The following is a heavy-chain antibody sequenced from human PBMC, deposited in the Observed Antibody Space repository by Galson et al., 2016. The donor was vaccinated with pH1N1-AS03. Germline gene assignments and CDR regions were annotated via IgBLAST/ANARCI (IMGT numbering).Heavy chain of an antibody. Sequence: SLRLSCAASGFTFSSYAMYWVRQAPGKGLEYVSAISGNGVSTYYAHSVKGRFTISRDNSKNTLYLQMGSLRAEDMAVYYCARGPVSYSNYWFPPPDYWGHGTLVTVSS. CDR1: GFTFSSYA. CDR2: ISGNGVST. J-gene: IGHJ4*01. V-gene: IGHV3-64*01. D-gene: IGHD6-13*01. CDR3: ARGPVSYSNYWFPPPDY.